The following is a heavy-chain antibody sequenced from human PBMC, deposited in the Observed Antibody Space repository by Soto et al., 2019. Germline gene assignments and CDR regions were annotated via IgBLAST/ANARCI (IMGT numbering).Heavy chain of an antibody. J-gene: IGHJ4*02. CDR3: VKDLGDCSGTSCYRPDY. V-gene: IGHV3-30*18. CDR2: ISNDGSDE. Sequence: QVQLVESGGGVVQPGRSLRLSCAASGFTFSSYGMHWVRQAPGKGLEWLAFISNDGSDEYYAVSVRGRFTITRDTSKNTLFLQMNTLRVEDTAVYYCVKDLGDCSGTSCYRPDYWGQGTLVTVSS. CDR1: GFTFSSYG. D-gene: IGHD2-15*01.